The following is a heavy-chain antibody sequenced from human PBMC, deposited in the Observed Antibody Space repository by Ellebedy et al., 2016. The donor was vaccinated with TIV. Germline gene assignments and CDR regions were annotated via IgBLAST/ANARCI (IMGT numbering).Heavy chain of an antibody. V-gene: IGHV3-30-3*01. Sequence: GESLKISCTVSGLTFSSYPIHWVRLAPGKGLEWVTLISYDGTTKYTADSVRGRFTISRDISKNTVYLQMNNLRGDDTALYYCATSAVGHSHGYYFDYWGQGTLVTVSA. CDR1: GLTFSSYP. J-gene: IGHJ4*02. CDR3: ATSAVGHSHGYYFDY. CDR2: ISYDGTTK. D-gene: IGHD3-22*01.